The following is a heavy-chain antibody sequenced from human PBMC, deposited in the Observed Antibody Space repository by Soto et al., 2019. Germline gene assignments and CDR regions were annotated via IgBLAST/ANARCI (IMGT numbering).Heavy chain of an antibody. CDR1: GGSFSGYY. V-gene: IGHV4-34*01. CDR2: INHSGST. D-gene: IGHD4-17*01. CDR3: ARGSTMVTYYFDC. Sequence: SETLSLTCAVYGGSFSGYYWSWIRQPPGKGLEWIGEINHSGSTNYNPSLKSRVTISVDTSKNQFSLKLSSVTAADTAVYYCARGSTMVTYYFDCWGQGTLVTVSS. J-gene: IGHJ4*02.